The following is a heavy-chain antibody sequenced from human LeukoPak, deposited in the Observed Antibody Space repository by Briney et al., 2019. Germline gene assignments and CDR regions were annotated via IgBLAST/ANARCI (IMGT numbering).Heavy chain of an antibody. Sequence: GGSLRLSCAASGFTFSTFGMNWVRQAPDRGLEWVAFIQYDDSIEYYADSAKGRFTISRDNSKNTLYLQMNSLRGDDTAVYYCAKDQGVVGSYDYWGHGTLVTVSS. CDR3: AKDQGVVGSYDY. CDR2: IQYDDSIE. CDR1: GFTFSTFG. D-gene: IGHD3-10*01. J-gene: IGHJ4*01. V-gene: IGHV3-30*02.